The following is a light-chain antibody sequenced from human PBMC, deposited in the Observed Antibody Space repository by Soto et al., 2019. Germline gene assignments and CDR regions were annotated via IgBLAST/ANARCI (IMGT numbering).Light chain of an antibody. CDR2: EAS. Sequence: DIQLTQSPSLLSASIGDRVTITCRASHDISTFLAWYQQKPGKAPKLLIYEASTLQSGVPSRFSGSGSGTEFTLTISGLLPEDFEAYHCQQLYNLPFTFGQGTRLEI. J-gene: IGKJ5*01. CDR1: HDISTF. V-gene: IGKV1-9*01. CDR3: QQLYNLPFT.